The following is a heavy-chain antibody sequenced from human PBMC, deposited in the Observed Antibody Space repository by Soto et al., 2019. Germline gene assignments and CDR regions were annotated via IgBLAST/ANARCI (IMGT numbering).Heavy chain of an antibody. D-gene: IGHD3-9*01. J-gene: IGHJ5*02. CDR2: ISYDGSNK. Sequence: QVQLVESGGGVVQPGRSLRLSCAASGFTFSSYGMHWVRQAPGKGLEWVAVISYDGSNKYYADSVKGRFTISRDNSKNTLYLQINSLRAEDTAVYYCAKPYYDILTGYYSNWFDPWGQGTLVTVSS. CDR3: AKPYYDILTGYYSNWFDP. CDR1: GFTFSSYG. V-gene: IGHV3-30*18.